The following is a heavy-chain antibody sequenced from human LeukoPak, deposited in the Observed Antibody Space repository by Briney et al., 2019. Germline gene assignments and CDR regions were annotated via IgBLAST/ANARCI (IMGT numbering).Heavy chain of an antibody. CDR1: GFTFSSYA. D-gene: IGHD2-15*01. CDR3: AAQEDYYFDY. CDR2: ISDSGGST. Sequence: GGSLRLSCAASGFTFSSYAMSWVRQAPGKGLEWVSGISDSGGSTYYADSVKGRFTISRDNSKNTLYLQMNSLRPEDTAVYYCAAQEDYYFDYWGQGTLVTVSS. J-gene: IGHJ4*02. V-gene: IGHV3-23*01.